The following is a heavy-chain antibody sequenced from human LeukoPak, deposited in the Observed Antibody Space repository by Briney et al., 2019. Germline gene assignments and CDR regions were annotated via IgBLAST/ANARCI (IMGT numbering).Heavy chain of an antibody. CDR3: IRGPIQLWSHNVMDV. Sequence: GGSLRPSCTASGFTFGVYAMSWVRQAPGKGLEWVGFIRSKAYGGTTEYAASVKGRFTISRDDSKSIAYLQMSSLKIEVTAFDYGIRGPIQLWSHNVMDVWGQGATVTVSS. CDR1: GFTFGVYA. J-gene: IGHJ6*02. CDR2: IRSKAYGGTT. V-gene: IGHV3-49*04. D-gene: IGHD5-18*01.